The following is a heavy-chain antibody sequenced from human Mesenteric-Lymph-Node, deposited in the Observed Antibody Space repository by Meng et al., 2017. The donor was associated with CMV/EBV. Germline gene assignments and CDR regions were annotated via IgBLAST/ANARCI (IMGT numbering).Heavy chain of an antibody. CDR3: ARDGGPIGTPRGMDV. V-gene: IGHV1-3*02. D-gene: IGHD1-1*01. Sequence: ASVKVSCKASGYTFTSYAMHWVRQAPGQRLEWMGWSNAGNGNTKYSQEFQGRVTLTRDTSTSTVYMELSSLRSEDTAVYYCARDGGPIGTPRGMDVWGQGTTVTVSS. J-gene: IGHJ6*02. CDR2: SNAGNGNT. CDR1: GYTFTSYA.